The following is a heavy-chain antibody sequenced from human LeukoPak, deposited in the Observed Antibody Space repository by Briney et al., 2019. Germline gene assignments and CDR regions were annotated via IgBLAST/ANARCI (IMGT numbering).Heavy chain of an antibody. J-gene: IGHJ4*02. CDR1: GYTFTGYY. CDR2: INPNSGDT. CDR3: AREEGFCRSTSCSASFDY. D-gene: IGHD2-2*01. Sequence: ASVKVSCKASGYTFTGYYLHWVRQAPGQGLEWMGWINPNSGDTIYAQKFQGRVTMTRDTSISTAYMELSRLRSDDTAVYYCAREEGFCRSTSCSASFDYWGQGTLVTVSS. V-gene: IGHV1-2*02.